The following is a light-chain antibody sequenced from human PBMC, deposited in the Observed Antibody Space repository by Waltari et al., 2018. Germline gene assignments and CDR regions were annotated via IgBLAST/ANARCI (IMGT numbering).Light chain of an antibody. J-gene: IGLJ3*02. Sequence: QSVLTQPPSMSGAPGQRVTISCTGSSSNIGAGHDVLVYQVSPGTAPKLLIYGNNNRPSGVPDRFSGSKSDTSASLAIGGLQAEDEADYYCQSFDIRLSGGVVFGGGTKVTVL. CDR2: GNN. CDR3: QSFDIRLSGGVV. CDR1: SSNIGAGHD. V-gene: IGLV1-40*01.